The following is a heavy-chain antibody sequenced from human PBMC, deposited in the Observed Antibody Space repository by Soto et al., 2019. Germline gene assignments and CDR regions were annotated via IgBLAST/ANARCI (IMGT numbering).Heavy chain of an antibody. Sequence: PGGSLRLSCAASGFTFSSYAMSWVRQAPGKGLEWVSAISGSGGSTYYADSVKGRFTISRDNSKNTLYLQMNSLRAEDTAVYYCAKSRPRGGSTAEYGDYVSVDYWGQGTLVTVSS. D-gene: IGHD4-17*01. CDR3: AKSRPRGGSTAEYGDYVSVDY. CDR2: ISGSGGST. CDR1: GFTFSSYA. J-gene: IGHJ4*02. V-gene: IGHV3-23*01.